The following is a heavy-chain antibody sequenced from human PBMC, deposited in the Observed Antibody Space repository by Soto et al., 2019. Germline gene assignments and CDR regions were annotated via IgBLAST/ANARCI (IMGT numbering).Heavy chain of an antibody. J-gene: IGHJ4*02. CDR1: GGTFSSYT. V-gene: IGHV1-69*02. D-gene: IGHD4-4*01. CDR3: ASSQLDYTQAFDY. CDR2: IIPILGIA. Sequence: QVQLVQSGAEVKKPGSSVKVSCKASGGTFSSYTISWVRQAPGQGLEWMGRIIPILGIANYAQKFQGRVMITADKSTSTAYMELSSLRSEDTAVYYCASSQLDYTQAFDYWGQGTLVTVSS.